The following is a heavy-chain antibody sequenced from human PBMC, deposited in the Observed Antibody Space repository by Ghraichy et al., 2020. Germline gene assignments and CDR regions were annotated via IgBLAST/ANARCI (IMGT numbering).Heavy chain of an antibody. Sequence: GGSLRLSCAASGFTLSDYFMSWIRQAPGKGPEWVSYISGSGSVIYYADSVKGRFTISKDNAKNTLYLQMNSLRAEDTAVYYCADGGYCSETNCKTGFRYWGQGTLVTVSS. V-gene: IGHV3-11*01. CDR2: ISGSGSVI. D-gene: IGHD2-15*01. J-gene: IGHJ4*02. CDR1: GFTLSDYF. CDR3: ADGGYCSETNCKTGFRY.